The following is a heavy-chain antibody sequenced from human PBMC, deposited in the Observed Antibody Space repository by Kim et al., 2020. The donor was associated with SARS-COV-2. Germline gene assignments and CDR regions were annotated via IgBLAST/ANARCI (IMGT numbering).Heavy chain of an antibody. CDR3: AKDPLDGITGTTGYFDY. J-gene: IGHJ4*02. Sequence: VKGRFTISRDNSKNTLYLQMNSLRAEDTAVYYCAKDPLDGITGTTGYFDYWGQGTLVTVSS. V-gene: IGHV3-30*02. D-gene: IGHD1-7*01.